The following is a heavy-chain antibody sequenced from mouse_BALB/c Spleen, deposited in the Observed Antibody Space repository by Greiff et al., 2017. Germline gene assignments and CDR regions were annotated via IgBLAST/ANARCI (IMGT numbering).Heavy chain of an antibody. V-gene: IGHV1-18*01. CDR3: ARSTMITTPYFDY. D-gene: IGHD2-4*01. CDR2: INPNNGGT. Sequence: VQLKQSGPELVKPGASVKIPCKASGYTFTDYNMDWVKQSHGKSLEWIGDINPNNGGTIYNQKFKGKATLTVDKSSSTAYMELRSLTSEDTAVYYCARSTMITTPYFDYWGQGTTLTVSS. CDR1: GYTFTDYN. J-gene: IGHJ2*01.